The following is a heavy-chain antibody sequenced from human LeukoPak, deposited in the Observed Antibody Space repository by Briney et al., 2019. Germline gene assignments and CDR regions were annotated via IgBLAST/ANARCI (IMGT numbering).Heavy chain of an antibody. CDR3: ATLAVAGIGGSP. Sequence: KPSETLSLTCTVSGGSISSSSYYWGWIRQPPGKGLEWIGSIYYSGSTYYNPSLKSRVTISVDTSKNQFSLKLSSVTAADTAVYYCATLAVAGIGGSPWGQGALVTVSS. D-gene: IGHD6-19*01. CDR1: GGSISSSSYY. CDR2: IYYSGST. V-gene: IGHV4-39*01. J-gene: IGHJ5*02.